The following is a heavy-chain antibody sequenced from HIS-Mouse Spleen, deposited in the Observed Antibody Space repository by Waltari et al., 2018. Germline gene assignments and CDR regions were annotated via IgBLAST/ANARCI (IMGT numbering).Heavy chain of an antibody. D-gene: IGHD6-6*01. J-gene: IGHJ3*02. CDR3: ARVRYSSSSAFDI. V-gene: IGHV1-2*02. CDR2: INPNSGGT. CDR1: GYTFTGYY. Sequence: QVQLVQSGAEVKKPGTSVKVSCKASGYTFTGYYMHWVRQAPGQGLEWRGWINPNSGGTNYAQKFQGRVTMTRDTSISTAYMELSRLRSDDTAVYYCARVRYSSSSAFDIWGQGTMVTVSS.